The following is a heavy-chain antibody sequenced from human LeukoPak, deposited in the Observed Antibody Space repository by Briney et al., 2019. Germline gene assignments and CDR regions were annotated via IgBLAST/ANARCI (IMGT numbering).Heavy chain of an antibody. Sequence: GGSLRLSCAASGFTFSSNWMHWVRQAPGKGLVWVSRINEDGSTTNYADSVKGRSTIFRDNTKNTLYLQMNSLRAEDTAVYYCVRDLGGRSGHWGQGTLVTVSS. V-gene: IGHV3-74*01. CDR2: INEDGSTT. J-gene: IGHJ4*02. D-gene: IGHD1-26*01. CDR1: GFTFSSNW. CDR3: VRDLGGRSGH.